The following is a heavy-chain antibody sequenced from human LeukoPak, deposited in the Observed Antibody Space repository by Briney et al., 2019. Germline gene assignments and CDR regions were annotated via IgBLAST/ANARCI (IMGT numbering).Heavy chain of an antibody. Sequence: PGGSLRLSCAASGFTVSSNYMSWVRQAPGKGLEWASVIYSGGSTYYADSVKGRFTISRDNSKNTLYLQMNSLRAEDTAVYYCARHFGVVIFDYWGQGTLVTVSS. D-gene: IGHD3-3*01. CDR3: ARHFGVVIFDY. V-gene: IGHV3-53*01. CDR2: IYSGGST. J-gene: IGHJ4*02. CDR1: GFTVSSNY.